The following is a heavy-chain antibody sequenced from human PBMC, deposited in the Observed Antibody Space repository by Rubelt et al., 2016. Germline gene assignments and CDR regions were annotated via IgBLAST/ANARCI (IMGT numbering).Heavy chain of an antibody. J-gene: IGHJ6*03. D-gene: IGHD2-2*01. CDR3: ARTGGLSSSYYYYYYMDV. CDR2: IYYSGST. Sequence: GWIRQPPGKGLEWIGSIYYSGSTYYNPSLKSRVTISVDTSKNQLSLKVTSVTAADTAVYYCARTGGLSSSYYYYYYMDVWGKGTTVTVSS. V-gene: IGHV4-39*01.